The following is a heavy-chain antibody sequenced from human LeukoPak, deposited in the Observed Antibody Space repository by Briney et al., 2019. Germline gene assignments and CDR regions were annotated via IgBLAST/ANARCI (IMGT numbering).Heavy chain of an antibody. CDR1: GFPFSSYS. CDR2: ISSSSSII. Sequence: PGGSLRLSCAASGFPFSSYSMNWVRQAPGKGLEWVSYISSSSSIIHYADSVKGRFTISRDSAKDSLYRQMNSLRAEDTAVYYCARDGYPFDYWGQGTLVTVSS. D-gene: IGHD6-25*01. CDR3: ARDGYPFDY. V-gene: IGHV3-48*04. J-gene: IGHJ4*02.